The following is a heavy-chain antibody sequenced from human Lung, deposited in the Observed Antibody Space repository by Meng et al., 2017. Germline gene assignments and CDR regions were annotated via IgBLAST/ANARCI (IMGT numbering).Heavy chain of an antibody. D-gene: IGHD6-25*01. CDR1: GYNFPDYY. CDR2: INPKSGDT. V-gene: IGHV1-2*06. J-gene: IGHJ4*02. CDR3: ARDEDISAAGKLFGDY. Sequence: QGQLVQSGGEVKKPGASVKVSCKPSGYNFPDYYIHWVRRAPGQGLEWMGRINPKSGDTHYAQKFQARVTMTGDTSISTAYMELSGLRSDGTAMYYCARDEDISAAGKLFGDYWGQGTLVTVSS.